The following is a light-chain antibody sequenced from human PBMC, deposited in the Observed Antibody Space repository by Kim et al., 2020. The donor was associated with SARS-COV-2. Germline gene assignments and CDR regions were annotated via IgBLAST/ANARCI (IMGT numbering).Light chain of an antibody. CDR2: GNW. J-gene: IGLJ1*01. CDR3: QSYDTSLRSYV. Sequence: TISCTGSFSNIWAGQDVHWYQQVPGTAPKLLMFGNWNRPSGVPARFSGSMSGTSASLAITGLQAEDEADYYCQSYDTSLRSYVFGTGTKVTVL. V-gene: IGLV1-40*01. CDR1: FSNIWAGQD.